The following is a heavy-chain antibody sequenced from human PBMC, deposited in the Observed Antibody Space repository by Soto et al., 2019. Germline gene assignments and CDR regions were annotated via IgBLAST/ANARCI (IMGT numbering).Heavy chain of an antibody. CDR1: GFTFSDYA. Sequence: VQLVESGGGVVQPGRSLRLSCAASGFTFSDYAMHWVRQAPGKGLEWVAVVSHDGRNTHYADSVKGRFTISRDISKNTVSLEMPSLRAEDTAVYYCAKGGRQWLVTSDFNYWGQGALVTVSS. J-gene: IGHJ4*02. CDR3: AKGGRQWLVTSDFNY. CDR2: VSHDGRNT. V-gene: IGHV3-30*18. D-gene: IGHD6-19*01.